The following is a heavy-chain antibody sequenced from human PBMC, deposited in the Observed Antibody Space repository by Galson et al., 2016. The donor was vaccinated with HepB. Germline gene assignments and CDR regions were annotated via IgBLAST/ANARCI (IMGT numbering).Heavy chain of an antibody. V-gene: IGHV3-21*01. CDR2: ISSSSSYI. Sequence: SLRLSCAASGFTFSSYSMNWVRQAPGKGLEWVSYISSSSSYIYYADSVKGRFTISRDNAKKSLYLQMNSLRAEDTAVYYCARGVSGDYGYDAGYGGQGTLVTVSS. D-gene: IGHD4-17*01. CDR3: ARGVSGDYGYDAGY. J-gene: IGHJ4*02. CDR1: GFTFSSYS.